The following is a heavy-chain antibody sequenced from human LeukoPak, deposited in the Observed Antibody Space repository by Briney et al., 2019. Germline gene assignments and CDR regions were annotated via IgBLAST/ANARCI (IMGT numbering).Heavy chain of an antibody. J-gene: IGHJ3*02. CDR3: AKDSRSYNGIYDPFDI. CDR1: GFTFSSYA. Sequence: GGSLRLSCAASGFTFSSYAMSWVRQAPGKGLEWVSATSGSGGSTYYADSVKGRFTISRDNSKNTLYLQMNSLRAEDTAVYYCAKDSRSYNGIYDPFDIWGQGTMVTVSS. V-gene: IGHV3-23*01. CDR2: TSGSGGST. D-gene: IGHD2-8*01.